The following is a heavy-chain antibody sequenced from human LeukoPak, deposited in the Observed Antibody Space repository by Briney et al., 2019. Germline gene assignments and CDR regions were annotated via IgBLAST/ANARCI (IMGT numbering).Heavy chain of an antibody. CDR2: ISYDGSNK. Sequence: GGSLRLSCAASGFTFSSYGMHWVRQAPGKGLEWVAVISYDGSNKYYADSVKGRFTISRDNSKNTLYLQMNSLRAEDTAVYYCAKDVLGYCSGGSCYSGDYWGQGTLVTVSS. CDR1: GFTFSSYG. D-gene: IGHD2-15*01. CDR3: AKDVLGYCSGGSCYSGDY. J-gene: IGHJ4*02. V-gene: IGHV3-30*18.